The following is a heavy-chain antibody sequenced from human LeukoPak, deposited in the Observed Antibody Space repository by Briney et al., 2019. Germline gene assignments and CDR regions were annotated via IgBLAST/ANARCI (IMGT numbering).Heavy chain of an antibody. V-gene: IGHV4-30-4*07. Sequence: SQTLSLTCAVSGGSISSGGYSWSWIRQPPGKGLEWIGYIYYSGSTYYNPSLKSRVTISVDTSKNQFSLKLSSVTAADTAVYYCARGAYSDAFDIWGQGTMVTVSS. D-gene: IGHD5-18*01. CDR2: IYYSGST. J-gene: IGHJ3*02. CDR3: ARGAYSDAFDI. CDR1: GGSISSGGYS.